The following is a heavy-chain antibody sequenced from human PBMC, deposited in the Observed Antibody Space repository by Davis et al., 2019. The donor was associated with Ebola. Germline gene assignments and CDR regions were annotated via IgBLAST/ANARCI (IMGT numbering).Heavy chain of an antibody. CDR1: GFTFNSYD. D-gene: IGHD7-27*01. V-gene: IGHV3-48*03. J-gene: IGHJ6*03. CDR2: ISSDGTTI. CDR3: ARDFLNSGSNYYYYYMDV. Sequence: LSLTCAASGFTFNSYDMNWVRQAPGKGLEWVSYISSDGTTIYYADSVEGRFTISRDNAKNSLYLQMNSLRAEDTAVYYCARDFLNSGSNYYYYYMDVWGKGTTVTVSS.